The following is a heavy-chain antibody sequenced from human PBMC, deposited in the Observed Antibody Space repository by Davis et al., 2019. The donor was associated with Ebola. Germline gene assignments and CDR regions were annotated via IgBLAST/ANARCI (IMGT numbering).Heavy chain of an antibody. CDR2: ISGSGGST. V-gene: IGHV3-23*01. D-gene: IGHD3-3*01. CDR3: AKSGLSFGVVKYHYGMDV. Sequence: GGSLRLSCADSVITFSSYAMSWVRQAPGKGLEWVSAISGSGGSTYYADSLKGRFTISRDNSKKTLYLQMNSLRAEDTAVYYCAKSGLSFGVVKYHYGMDVWGKGTTVTVSS. CDR1: VITFSSYA. J-gene: IGHJ6*04.